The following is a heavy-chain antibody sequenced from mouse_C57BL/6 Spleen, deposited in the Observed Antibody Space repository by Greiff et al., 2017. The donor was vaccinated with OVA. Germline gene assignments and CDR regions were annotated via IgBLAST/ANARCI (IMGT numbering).Heavy chain of an antibody. D-gene: IGHD2-4*01. J-gene: IGHJ3*01. CDR1: GYTFTSYW. V-gene: IGHV1-74*01. Sequence: VQLQQPGAELVKPGASVKVSCKASGYTFTSYWMHWVKQRPGQGLEWIGRIHPSDSDTNYNQKFKGKATLTVDKSSSTAYMQLSSLTSEDSAVYYCAIHYYDYDVFAYWGQGTLVTVSA. CDR2: IHPSDSDT. CDR3: AIHYYDYDVFAY.